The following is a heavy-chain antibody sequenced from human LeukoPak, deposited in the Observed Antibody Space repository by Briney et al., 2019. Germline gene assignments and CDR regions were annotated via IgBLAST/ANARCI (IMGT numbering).Heavy chain of an antibody. Sequence: GSLRLSCAASGFTFSSYGMHWVRQAPGKGLEWVAFIRYDGSNKFYADSVKGRFTISRDNSKNTLYLQMNSLRSEDTAVYYCALPMGQDWGQGTLVTVSS. CDR1: GFTFSSYG. D-gene: IGHD3-10*01. J-gene: IGHJ4*02. CDR3: ALPMGQD. CDR2: IRYDGSNK. V-gene: IGHV3-30*02.